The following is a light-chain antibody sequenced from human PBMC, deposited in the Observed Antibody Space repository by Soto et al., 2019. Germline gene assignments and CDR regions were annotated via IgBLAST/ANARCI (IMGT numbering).Light chain of an antibody. J-gene: IGKJ1*01. CDR2: GAS. CDR1: QSVGSNY. Sequence: EIVLTQSPGTLSLSPGERATLYCRASQSVGSNYLAWYQQKPGQAPRVLIYGASSRATGIPDRFSGSGSGTEFTLTISRLEPEDFAGYYCQQYGSSSWTFGQGTKVDIK. CDR3: QQYGSSSWT. V-gene: IGKV3-20*01.